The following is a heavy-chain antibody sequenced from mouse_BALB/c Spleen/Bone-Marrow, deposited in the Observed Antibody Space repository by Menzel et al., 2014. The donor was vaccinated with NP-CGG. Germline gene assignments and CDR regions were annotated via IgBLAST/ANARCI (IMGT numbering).Heavy chain of an antibody. V-gene: IGHV4-1*02. CDR1: GFDFSRYW. Sequence: DVQLQESGGGPVQPGGSLKLSCAASGFDFSRYWMSWVRQAPGKGLEWIGEINPDSSTINYTPSLKDKFIISRDNAKNTLYLQMSKVRSEDAALYYCARLSYYGRFAYWGQGTLVTVSA. J-gene: IGHJ3*01. CDR2: INPDSSTI. D-gene: IGHD1-1*01. CDR3: ARLSYYGRFAY.